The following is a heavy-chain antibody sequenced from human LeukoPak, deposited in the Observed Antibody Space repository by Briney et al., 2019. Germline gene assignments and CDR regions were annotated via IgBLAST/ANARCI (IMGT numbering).Heavy chain of an antibody. J-gene: IGHJ6*03. CDR2: MNPNSGNT. CDR1: GYTFTSYD. D-gene: IGHD6-13*01. V-gene: IGHV1-8*01. Sequence: ASVKVSCKASGYTFTSYDINWVRQATGQGLEWMGWMNPNSGNTGYAQKFQGRVTMTRNTSISTAYMELSSLRSEDTAVYYCAIRLDSSSWYGYYYYYMDVWGKGTTVTISS. CDR3: AIRLDSSSWYGYYYYYMDV.